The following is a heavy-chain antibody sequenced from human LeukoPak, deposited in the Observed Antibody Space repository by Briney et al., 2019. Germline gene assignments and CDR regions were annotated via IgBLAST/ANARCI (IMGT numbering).Heavy chain of an antibody. J-gene: IGHJ4*02. CDR3: ARYPMGNYDSGFDY. D-gene: IGHD5-12*01. CDR1: GFTLSTYW. V-gene: IGHV3-11*06. Sequence: PGGSLRLSCAASGFTLSTYWMYWVRQAPGKGLEWLSYISGSGSYTNYADSVKGRFTISRDNANNSLYLQMDGLRAEDTAVYYCARYPMGNYDSGFDYWGQGTLVTVSS. CDR2: ISGSGSYT.